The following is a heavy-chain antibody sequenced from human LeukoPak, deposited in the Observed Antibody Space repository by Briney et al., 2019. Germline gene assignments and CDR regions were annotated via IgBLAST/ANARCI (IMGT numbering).Heavy chain of an antibody. CDR2: ISGSGGST. D-gene: IGHD3-22*01. CDR3: ANHGRHYYDSSGPVFDY. CDR1: GFTFSSYA. Sequence: GGSLRLSCAASGFTFSSYAMSWVRQAPGKGLEWVSAISGSGGSTYYADSVKGRFTTSRDNSKNTLYLQMNSLRAEDTAVYYCANHGRHYYDSSGPVFDYWGQGTLVTVSS. J-gene: IGHJ4*02. V-gene: IGHV3-23*01.